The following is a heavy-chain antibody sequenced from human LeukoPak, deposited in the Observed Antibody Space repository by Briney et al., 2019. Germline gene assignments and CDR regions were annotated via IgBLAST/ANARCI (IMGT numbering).Heavy chain of an antibody. J-gene: IGHJ4*02. Sequence: GXSLRLSCAASGFTFSSYSMNWVRQAPGKGLEWVSSISSSSSYIYYADSVKGRFTISRDNAKNSLYLQMNSLRAEDTAVYYCARGSTVVTQDYWGQGTLVTVSS. CDR3: ARGSTVVTQDY. CDR2: ISSSSSYI. CDR1: GFTFSSYS. D-gene: IGHD4-23*01. V-gene: IGHV3-21*01.